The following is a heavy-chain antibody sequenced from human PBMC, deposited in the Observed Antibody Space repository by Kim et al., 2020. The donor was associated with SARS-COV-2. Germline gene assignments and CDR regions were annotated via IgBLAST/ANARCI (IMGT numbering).Heavy chain of an antibody. V-gene: IGHV1-3*01. D-gene: IGHD6-13*01. Sequence: QYSEELQRRVPINRNTSASTAYMELSSLKSEDTAVYYCARRGSNSWTHLGFWGQGTLVTVSS. J-gene: IGHJ4*02. CDR3: ARRGSNSWTHLGF.